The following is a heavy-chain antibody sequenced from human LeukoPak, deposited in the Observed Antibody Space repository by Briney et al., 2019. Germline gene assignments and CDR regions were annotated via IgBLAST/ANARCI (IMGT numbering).Heavy chain of an antibody. CDR1: GGTFSSYA. CDR3: ARDGGSSSWYPYYFDY. CDR2: IIPIFGTA. V-gene: IGHV1-69*13. Sequence: GASVKVSCKAPGGTFSSYAISWVRQAPGQGLEWMGGIIPIFGTANYAQKFQGRVTITADESTSTAYMELSSLRSEDTAVYYCARDGGSSSWYPYYFDYWGQEPWSPSPQ. D-gene: IGHD6-13*01. J-gene: IGHJ4*01.